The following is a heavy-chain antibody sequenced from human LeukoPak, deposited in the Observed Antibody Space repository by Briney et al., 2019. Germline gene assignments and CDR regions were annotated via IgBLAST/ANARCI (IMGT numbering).Heavy chain of an antibody. CDR1: GFTFSSYA. V-gene: IGHV3-23*01. CDR2: ISGSGGST. Sequence: GGSLRLSCAASGFTFSSYAMSWVRQAPGKGLEWVSAISGSGGSTYYADSVKGRFTISRDNSKNTLYLQMNGLRAEDTAVYYCARVGCSTTSCYGDYWGQGTLVTVSS. CDR3: ARVGCSTTSCYGDY. D-gene: IGHD2-2*01. J-gene: IGHJ4*02.